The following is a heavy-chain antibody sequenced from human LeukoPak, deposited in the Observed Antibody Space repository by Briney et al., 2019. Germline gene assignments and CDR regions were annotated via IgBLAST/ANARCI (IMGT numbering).Heavy chain of an antibody. D-gene: IGHD6-13*01. CDR3: ARVNIAAAGKTFDP. Sequence: LETLSLTCTVSGGSISSYYWSWIRQPAGKGLEWIGRIYTSGSTNYNPFLKSRVTMSVDTSKNQFSLKLSSVTAADTAVYYCARVNIAAAGKTFDPWGQGTLVTVSS. V-gene: IGHV4-4*07. J-gene: IGHJ5*02. CDR1: GGSISSYY. CDR2: IYTSGST.